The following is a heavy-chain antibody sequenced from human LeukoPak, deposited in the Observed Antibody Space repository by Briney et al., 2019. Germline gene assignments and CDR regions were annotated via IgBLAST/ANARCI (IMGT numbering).Heavy chain of an antibody. CDR3: AKDQQWLEYFDY. J-gene: IGHJ4*02. CDR1: GFTFSSYV. D-gene: IGHD6-19*01. CDR2: ISGSAGST. V-gene: IGHV3-23*01. Sequence: PGGSLRLSCAASGFTFSSYVMSWVRRAPGKGLERVSSISGSAGSTYYTDSVKGRFAISRDNSKNTLYLQMNSLRDEDTAVYYCAKDQQWLEYFDYWGQGILVTVSS.